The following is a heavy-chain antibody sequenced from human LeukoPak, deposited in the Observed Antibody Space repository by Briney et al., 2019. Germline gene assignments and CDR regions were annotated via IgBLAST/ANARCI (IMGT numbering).Heavy chain of an antibody. CDR2: ISNTGTSI. CDR1: GFTFSNYY. V-gene: IGHV3-11*04. D-gene: IGHD5/OR15-5a*01. Sequence: AGGSLRLSCAASGFTFSNYYMSWIRQAPGKGLEWVSYISNTGTSISYTDSVKGRFTISRDNAKNTLDLQMNSLRADDTAVYYCGKGPGYSVYDNLPHHWGQGTLVTVSS. J-gene: IGHJ5*02. CDR3: GKGPGYSVYDNLPHH.